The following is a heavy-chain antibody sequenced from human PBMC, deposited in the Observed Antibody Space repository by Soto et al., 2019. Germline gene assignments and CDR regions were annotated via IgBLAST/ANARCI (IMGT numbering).Heavy chain of an antibody. V-gene: IGHV4-38-2*01. D-gene: IGHD3-9*01. J-gene: IGHJ5*01. Sequence: SETLSLTCAVSGYSISSENYWGWIRQPPGKGLEWIGTIYHSGSTYHNPSLKSRVTISIDTSKDEFSLKLSSVTAADTAVYYCARVKYFDWLRNWFDSWGQGTLVTVS. CDR2: IYHSGST. CDR1: GYSISSENY. CDR3: ARVKYFDWLRNWFDS.